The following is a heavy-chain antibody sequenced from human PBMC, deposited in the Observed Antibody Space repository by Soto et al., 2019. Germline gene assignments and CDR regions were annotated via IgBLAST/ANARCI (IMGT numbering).Heavy chain of an antibody. V-gene: IGHV1-18*01. Sequence: QVQLLQSGAEVKKPGASVKVSCKASGYSFTSYGISLVRQAPGQGLEWMGWISGYNANTRYAQKIQGRSTMTTATSTATAYMELRSLRSDDTAVYYCARLTALDYWGQGTLVTVSS. CDR3: ARLTALDY. CDR1: GYSFTSYG. CDR2: ISGYNANT. J-gene: IGHJ4*02.